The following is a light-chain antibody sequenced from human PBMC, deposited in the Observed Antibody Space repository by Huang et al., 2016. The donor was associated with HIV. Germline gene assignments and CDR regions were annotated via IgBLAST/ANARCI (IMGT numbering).Light chain of an antibody. CDR2: STS. V-gene: IGKV1-NL1*01. Sequence: DIQMTQSPSSLSAFVGDTVTITCRASQGISNSVAWYQQKPGKAPKLPLYSTSSLESGVPSRFRGGGFGTDYTLPINSLQPDDFATYYCQQYYTSPTFGQGSKVEIK. CDR3: QQYYTSPT. J-gene: IGKJ1*01. CDR1: QGISNS.